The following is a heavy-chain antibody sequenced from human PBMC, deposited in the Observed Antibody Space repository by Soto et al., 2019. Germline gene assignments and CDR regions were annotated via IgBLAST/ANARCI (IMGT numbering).Heavy chain of an antibody. V-gene: IGHV1-69*02. J-gene: IGHJ4*02. D-gene: IGHD3-10*01. CDR2: INPILSMS. CDR3: ASSYGSGYRAFDH. CDR1: GDTFTFYS. Sequence: QVQLVQSGAEVKKPGSSVRVSCKASGDTFTFYSINWVRQAPGLGLEWMGRINPILSMSNYAQRFQGRVTRTADKSTSIAYTELSSLRSEDTAMYYCASSYGSGYRAFDHWGQVAMVTVS.